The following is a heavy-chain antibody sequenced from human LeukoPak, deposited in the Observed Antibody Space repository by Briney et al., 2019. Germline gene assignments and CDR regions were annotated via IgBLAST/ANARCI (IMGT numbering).Heavy chain of an antibody. CDR3: AKGYCSSITCYDDRGAFDY. V-gene: IGHV4-38-2*02. CDR2: IYHSGST. D-gene: IGHD2-2*01. Sequence: SETLSLTCSVSGYSISSGNYWGWIRQPPGKGLEWIGSIYHSGSTYYNSSLKSRVTISVDTSKNQFSLKLSSVTAADTAEYYCAKGYCSSITCYDDRGAFDYWGQGTLVTVSS. J-gene: IGHJ4*02. CDR1: GYSISSGNY.